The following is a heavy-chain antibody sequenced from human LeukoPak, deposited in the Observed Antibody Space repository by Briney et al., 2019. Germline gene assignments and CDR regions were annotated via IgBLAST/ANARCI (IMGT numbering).Heavy chain of an antibody. D-gene: IGHD3-10*01. CDR3: ARDRGSTEFDY. Sequence: GGSLRLSCAASGFTFINSWMHWVRQAPGKGLCWVSRINSDGSRTSYAASVKGRFTISRDNAKNKLYLQMSSLRAEDTAVYYCARDRGSTEFDYWGQGTLVTVSS. V-gene: IGHV3-74*01. J-gene: IGHJ4*02. CDR2: INSDGSRT. CDR1: GFTFINSW.